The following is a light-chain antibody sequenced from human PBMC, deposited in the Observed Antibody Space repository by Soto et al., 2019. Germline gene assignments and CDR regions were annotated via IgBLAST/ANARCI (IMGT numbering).Light chain of an antibody. J-gene: IGKJ4*01. CDR1: QSVSANY. CDR3: QQYGRAPLT. Sequence: EIVLTQSPGTLSLSPGERATLSCGASQSVSANYFAWYQQKPGLAPRLLIYDASNRATGVPDRFSGSGSGTDFTLTISRLEPEDFAVYYCQQYGRAPLTFGGGTKVDLK. CDR2: DAS. V-gene: IGKV3D-20*01.